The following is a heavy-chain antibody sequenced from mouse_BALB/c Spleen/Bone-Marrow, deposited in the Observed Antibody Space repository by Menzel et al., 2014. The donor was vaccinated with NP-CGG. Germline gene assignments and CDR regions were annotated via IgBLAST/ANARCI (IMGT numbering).Heavy chain of an antibody. CDR3: ARWHWGAMDY. CDR1: GYTFTDYY. V-gene: IGHV1-84*02. J-gene: IGHJ4*01. CDR2: IYPGSGNT. Sequence: QVQLQQPGPELVKPGASVKISCKASGYTFTDYYINLVKQKPGQGLEWIGWIYPGSGNTKYNEKFKGKATLTVDTSSSTAYMQLSSLTSEDTAVYFCARWHWGAMDYWGQGTSVTVSS.